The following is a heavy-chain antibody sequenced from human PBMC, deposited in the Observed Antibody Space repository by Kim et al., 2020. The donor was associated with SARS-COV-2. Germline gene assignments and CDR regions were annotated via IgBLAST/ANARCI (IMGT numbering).Heavy chain of an antibody. D-gene: IGHD3-10*01. CDR3: ARFNAGYYGSGSHPGWFDP. V-gene: IGHV4-39*01. Sequence: SETLSLTCTVSGGSISSSSYYWGWIRQPPGKGLEWIGSIYYSGSTYYNPSLKSRVTISVDTSKNQFSLKLSSVTAADTAVYYCARFNAGYYGSGSHPGWFDPWGQGTLVTVSS. J-gene: IGHJ5*02. CDR2: IYYSGST. CDR1: GGSISSSSYY.